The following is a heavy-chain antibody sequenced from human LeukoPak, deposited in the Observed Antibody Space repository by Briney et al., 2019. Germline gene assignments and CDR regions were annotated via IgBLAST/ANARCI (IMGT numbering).Heavy chain of an antibody. CDR2: AWYDGRNK. CDR3: ARELFGSGSCPYY. Sequence: GSLRLSCAASGITFNAIHWVRQAPGKGLEWVALAWYDGRNKYYADSVKGRFTISIDNSKNMVYLHMNSLRADDTAVYYCARELFGSGSCPYYWGQGTLVTVSS. D-gene: IGHD3-10*01. CDR1: GITFNA. V-gene: IGHV3-33*01. J-gene: IGHJ4*02.